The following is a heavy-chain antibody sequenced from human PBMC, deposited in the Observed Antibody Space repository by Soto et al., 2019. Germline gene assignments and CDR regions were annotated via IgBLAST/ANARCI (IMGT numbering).Heavy chain of an antibody. V-gene: IGHV3-74*01. D-gene: IGHD3-16*01. Sequence: PGGSLRLSCAASGFTFSSYWMHWVRQAPGKGLVWVSRINSDGSTTTYADSVRGRFTISRDNAKNTLYLQMNSLRAEDTAVYYCASTLLGPYYFDYWGQGTLVTVSS. CDR3: ASTLLGPYYFDY. CDR1: GFTFSSYW. J-gene: IGHJ4*02. CDR2: INSDGSTT.